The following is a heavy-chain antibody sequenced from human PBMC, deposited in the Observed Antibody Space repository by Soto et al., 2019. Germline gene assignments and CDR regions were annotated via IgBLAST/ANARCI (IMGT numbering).Heavy chain of an antibody. Sequence: GASVKVSCKASGGTFSSYAISWVRQAPGQGLEWMGGIIPIFGTANYAQKFQGRVTITADESTSTAYMELSSLRSEDTAVYYCAREALACGGDCYSWAWGQGTLVTVSS. V-gene: IGHV1-69*13. CDR3: AREALACGGDCYSWA. D-gene: IGHD2-21*02. CDR2: IIPIFGTA. CDR1: GGTFSSYA. J-gene: IGHJ4*02.